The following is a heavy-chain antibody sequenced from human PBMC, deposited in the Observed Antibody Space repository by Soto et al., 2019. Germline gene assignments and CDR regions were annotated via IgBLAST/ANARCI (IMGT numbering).Heavy chain of an antibody. D-gene: IGHD2-15*01. CDR3: VATFLVVVAATRDDY. V-gene: IGHV3-74*01. J-gene: IGHJ4*02. CDR1: GFTFSSYW. Sequence: EVQLVESGGGLVQPGGSLRLSCAASGFTFSSYWMHWVRQAPGKGLVWVSRINSGGSSTSYADSVKGRFTISRDNAKNTLYLQMHRPRAGATAVYYCVATFLVVVAATRDDYWGQGTLVTVSS. CDR2: INSGGSST.